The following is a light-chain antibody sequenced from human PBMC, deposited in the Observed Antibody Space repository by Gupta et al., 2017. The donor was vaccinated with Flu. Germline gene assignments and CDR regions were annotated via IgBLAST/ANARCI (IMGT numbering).Light chain of an antibody. V-gene: IGLV3-1*01. CDR1: KVGDKY. CDR3: QAWNSHTTSWV. Sequence: SSELTQPPASSVAPGQPASIICTGDKVGDKYAYWYPQKPGQSPVLIMYQDSKRRSGIPGRFSGSNAGTTATLIISGSQAMDEDDYYCQAWNSHTTSWVFGSGTKLTVL. CDR2: QDS. J-gene: IGLJ3*02.